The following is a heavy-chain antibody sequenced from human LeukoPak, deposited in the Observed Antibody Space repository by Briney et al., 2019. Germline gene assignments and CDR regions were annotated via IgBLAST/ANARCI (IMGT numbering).Heavy chain of an antibody. Sequence: SETLSLTCTVSGGSISSYYWSWIRQPAGKGLEWIGRIYTSGSTDYNPSLKSRVTMSVDTSKNQFSLKLSSVTAADTAVYYCARGRKYTSGYRVTELGSGNSDYWGQGTLVTVSS. J-gene: IGHJ4*02. V-gene: IGHV4-4*07. CDR3: ARGRKYTSGYRVTELGSGNSDY. CDR2: IYTSGST. CDR1: GGSISSYY. D-gene: IGHD5-18*01.